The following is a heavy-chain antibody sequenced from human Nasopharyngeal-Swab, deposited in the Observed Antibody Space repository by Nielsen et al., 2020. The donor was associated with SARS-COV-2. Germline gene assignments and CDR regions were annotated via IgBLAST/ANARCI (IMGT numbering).Heavy chain of an antibody. CDR2: ISYDGSNK. CDR1: GFTFSSYG. Sequence: GESLKISCAASGFTFSSYGMHWVRQAPGKGLEWVAVISYDGSNKYYADSVKGRFTISRDNSKNTLYLQMNSLRAEDTAVFYCAKGASVYGIPYYFDYWGQGTLVTVSS. CDR3: AKGASVYGIPYYFDY. D-gene: IGHD2-8*01. V-gene: IGHV3-30*18. J-gene: IGHJ4*02.